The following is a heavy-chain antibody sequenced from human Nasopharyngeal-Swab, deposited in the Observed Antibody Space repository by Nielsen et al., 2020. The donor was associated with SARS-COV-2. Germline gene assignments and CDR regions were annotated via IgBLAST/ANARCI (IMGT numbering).Heavy chain of an antibody. CDR3: ARAYYFDS. CDR2: IKSDGSST. Sequence: GEPLKISCAASGSIFSCYWMHWVRQAPGKGLVWVARIKSDGSSTSYADSVKGRFTISRDYAKNTLYLQMNSLRAEGTAVYYCARAYYFDSWGQGTLVTVSS. J-gene: IGHJ4*02. CDR1: GSIFSCYW. V-gene: IGHV3-74*01.